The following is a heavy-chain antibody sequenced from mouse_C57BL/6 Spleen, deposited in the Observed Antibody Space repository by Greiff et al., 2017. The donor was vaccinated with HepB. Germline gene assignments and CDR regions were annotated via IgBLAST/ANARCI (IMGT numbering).Heavy chain of an antibody. CDR1: GYTFTSYW. Sequence: QVQLQQPGAELVRPGSSVKLSCKASGYTFTSYWMDWVKQRPGQGLEWIGNIYPSDSETHYNQKFKDKATLTVDKSSSTAYMQISSMTSEDSAVYNCARNDYGSSGAMDYWGQGTSVTVSS. V-gene: IGHV1-61*01. D-gene: IGHD1-1*01. CDR3: ARNDYGSSGAMDY. CDR2: IYPSDSET. J-gene: IGHJ4*01.